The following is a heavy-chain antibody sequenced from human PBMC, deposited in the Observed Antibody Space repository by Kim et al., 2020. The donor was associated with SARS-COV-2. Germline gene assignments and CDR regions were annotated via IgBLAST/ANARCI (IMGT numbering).Heavy chain of an antibody. D-gene: IGHD3-10*01. J-gene: IGHJ5*02. CDR1: GFTVSSNY. CDR2: IYSGGST. V-gene: IGHV3-66*01. Sequence: GGSLRLSCAASGFTVSSNYMSWVRQAPGKGLEWVSVIYSGGSTYYADSVKGRFTISRDNSKNTLYLQMNSLRAEDTAVYYCARVRVRGVTNRGPKGFWFDPWGQGTLVTVSS. CDR3: ARVRVRGVTNRGPKGFWFDP.